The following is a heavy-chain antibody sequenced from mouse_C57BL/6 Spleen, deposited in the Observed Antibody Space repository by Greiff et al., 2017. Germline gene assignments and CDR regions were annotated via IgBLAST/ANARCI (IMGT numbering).Heavy chain of an antibody. Sequence: QVQLQQPGAELVMPGASVKLSCKASGYTFTSYWMPWVQQRPGQGLEWIGEIGPSGSYTNYNQKFKGKSTLTVDKSSSTAYMQLSSLTSEDSAVYYCAKATYDYAMDYWGQGTSVTVSS. J-gene: IGHJ4*01. CDR1: GYTFTSYW. CDR2: IGPSGSYT. CDR3: AKATYDYAMDY. D-gene: IGHD6-5*01. V-gene: IGHV1-69*01.